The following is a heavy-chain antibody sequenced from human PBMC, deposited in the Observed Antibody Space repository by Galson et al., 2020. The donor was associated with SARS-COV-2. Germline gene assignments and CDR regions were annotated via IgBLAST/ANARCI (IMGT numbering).Heavy chain of an antibody. CDR1: GGSISSSNYY. D-gene: IGHD3-10*01. J-gene: IGHJ4*02. Sequence: SETLSLTCIVSGGSISSSNYYWGWIRQPPGKGLEWIGSIYYSGSTYYNPSLKSRVTISVDTSNSQFSLKLSSVTAADTAVYYCARSDGSGTYYISFVYWGQGTLVTVSS. V-gene: IGHV4-39*01. CDR2: IYYSGST. CDR3: ARSDGSGTYYISFVY.